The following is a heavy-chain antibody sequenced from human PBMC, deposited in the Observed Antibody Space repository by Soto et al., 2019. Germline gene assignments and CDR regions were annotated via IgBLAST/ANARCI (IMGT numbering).Heavy chain of an antibody. V-gene: IGHV4-59*12. J-gene: IGHJ5*02. D-gene: IGHD4-17*01. CDR1: GGSIIGFY. CDR2: IFYAGTT. Sequence: SATLSLTCTVSGGSIIGFYWSWMRQPPGKGLEWIGYIFYAGTTLYTPSLKSRVTISVDTSKNQFSLKLSSVTAADTAVYYCASPMYGDYVWESNWFDPWGQGTLVTVSS. CDR3: ASPMYGDYVWESNWFDP.